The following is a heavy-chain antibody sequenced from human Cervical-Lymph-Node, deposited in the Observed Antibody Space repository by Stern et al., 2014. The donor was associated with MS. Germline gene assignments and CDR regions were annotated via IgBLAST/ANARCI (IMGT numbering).Heavy chain of an antibody. CDR2: IVVGSDKT. V-gene: IGHV1-58*01. Sequence: QMQLVQSGPEVKKPGTSVKVSCKASGFTFGGSAVQWVRQARGQRLEWIGWIVVGSDKTNYAQEFRERVTITRDMSISTAYMELSSLRSEDTAVYYCGALPGSWYGNGVDVWGQGTTVTVSS. CDR3: GALPGSWYGNGVDV. D-gene: IGHD6-13*01. CDR1: GFTFGGSA. J-gene: IGHJ6*02.